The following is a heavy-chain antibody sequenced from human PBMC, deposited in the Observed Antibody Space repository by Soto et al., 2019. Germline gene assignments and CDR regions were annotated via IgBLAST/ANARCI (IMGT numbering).Heavy chain of an antibody. CDR3: ARGPGGPDSPGDY. D-gene: IGHD2-15*01. CDR1: GYTFTSYA. CDR2: INAGNGNT. J-gene: IGHJ4*02. V-gene: IGHV1-3*01. Sequence: QVQLVQSGAEVKKPGASVKVSCKASGYTFTSYAMHWVRLAPGQRLEWMGWINAGNGNTKYSQKFQGRVTITRDTSASTAYMELSSLRSEDAAVYYCARGPGGPDSPGDYWGQGTLVSVSS.